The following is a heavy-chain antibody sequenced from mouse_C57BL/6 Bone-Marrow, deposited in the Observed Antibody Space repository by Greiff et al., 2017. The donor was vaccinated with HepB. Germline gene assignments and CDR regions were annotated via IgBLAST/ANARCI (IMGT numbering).Heavy chain of an antibody. V-gene: IGHV5-17*01. Sequence: EVMLVESGGGLVKPGGSLKLSCAASGFTFSDYGMHWVRQAPEKGLEWVAYISSGSSTIYYADTVKGRFTISRDNAKNTLFLQMTSLRSEDTAMYYCARGRRNLTGTGFAYWGQGTLVTVSA. CDR1: GFTFSDYG. D-gene: IGHD4-1*01. CDR2: ISSGSSTI. CDR3: ARGRRNLTGTGFAY. J-gene: IGHJ3*01.